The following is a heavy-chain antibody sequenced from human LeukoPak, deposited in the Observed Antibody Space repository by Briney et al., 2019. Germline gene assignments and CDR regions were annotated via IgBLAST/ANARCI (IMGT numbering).Heavy chain of an antibody. D-gene: IGHD6-13*01. CDR2: IGGSDGRT. Sequence: PGGSLRLSCTASGFSFSNYAMSWVRQAPGKGLEWVSAIGGSDGRTYYADSVQGRFTISRDSSKDTLDLHMNSLRAGDTAVYYCAKERSDSRWYLYDYWGQGTLVTVSS. CDR3: AKERSDSRWYLYDY. CDR1: GFSFSNYA. J-gene: IGHJ4*02. V-gene: IGHV3-23*01.